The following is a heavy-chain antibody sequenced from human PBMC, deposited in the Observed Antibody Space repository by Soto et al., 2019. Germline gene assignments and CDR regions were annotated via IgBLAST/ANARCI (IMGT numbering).Heavy chain of an antibody. J-gene: IGHJ3*02. V-gene: IGHV3-9*01. D-gene: IGHD4-17*01. Sequence: EVQLVESGGGLVQPGRSLRLSCAASGFTFDDYAMHWVRQAPGKGLEWVSGISWNSGSIGYADSVKGRFTISRDNAKNSLSLQMNSLRAEDTALYYCAKATGDYGDYSDNAFDIWGQGTMVTVSS. CDR3: AKATGDYGDYSDNAFDI. CDR2: ISWNSGSI. CDR1: GFTFDDYA.